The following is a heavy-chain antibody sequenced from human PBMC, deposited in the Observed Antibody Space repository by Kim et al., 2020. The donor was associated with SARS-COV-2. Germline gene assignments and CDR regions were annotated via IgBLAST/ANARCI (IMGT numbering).Heavy chain of an antibody. V-gene: IGHV4-34*01. J-gene: IGHJ4*02. CDR2: INHSGST. CDR1: GGSFSGYY. Sequence: SETLSLTCAVYGGSFSGYYWSWIRQPPGKGLEWIGEINHSGSTNYNPSLKSRVTISVDTSKNQFSLKLSSVTAADTAVYYCARGSQWELDLPKDFDYWGQGTLVTVSS. CDR3: ARGSQWELDLPKDFDY. D-gene: IGHD1-26*01.